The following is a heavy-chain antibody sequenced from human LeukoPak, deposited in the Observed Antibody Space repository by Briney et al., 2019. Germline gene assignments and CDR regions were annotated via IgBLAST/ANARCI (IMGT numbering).Heavy chain of an antibody. Sequence: AETLTLTCTVSGGSIGPSYRSWVRQAAGKGPEWVGRIYTSGTADYNPALKGGVFLSVNSAKNPFSLKVMSVTAPDTAVYYCERDYSSASWMEGFEIWGPGIKVTVSS. CDR3: ERDYSSASWMEGFEI. CDR1: GGSIGPSY. CDR2: IYTSGTA. V-gene: IGHV4-4*07. J-gene: IGHJ3*02. D-gene: IGHD4-11*01.